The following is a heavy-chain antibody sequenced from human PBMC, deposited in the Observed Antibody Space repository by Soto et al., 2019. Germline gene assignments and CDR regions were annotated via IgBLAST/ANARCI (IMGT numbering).Heavy chain of an antibody. CDR2: MNPNSGNT. CDR3: ARDLEWFSRNWFDP. Sequence: QVQLVQSGAEVKKPGPSVKVSCKASGYTFTSYDINWVRQATGQGLEWMGWMNPNSGNTGYAQKFQGRVTMTRNTSISTAYMELSSLRSEDTAVYYSARDLEWFSRNWFDPWGQGTLVTVSS. D-gene: IGHD3-3*01. J-gene: IGHJ5*02. V-gene: IGHV1-8*01. CDR1: GYTFTSYD.